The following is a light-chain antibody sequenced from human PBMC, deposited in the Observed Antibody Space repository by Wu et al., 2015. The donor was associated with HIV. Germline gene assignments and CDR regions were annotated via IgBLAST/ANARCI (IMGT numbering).Light chain of an antibody. J-gene: IGKJ5*01. Sequence: EIVLTQSPGTLSLSPGERGTLSCRASQSVSSSYLAWYQQKPGQAPRLLIYGASSRATGIPDRFSGSGSGTDFTLTISRLEPEDFAVYYCQQYGSSPKVTFGQGTRLEIK. CDR2: GAS. V-gene: IGKV3-20*01. CDR3: QQYGSSPKVT. CDR1: QSVSSSY.